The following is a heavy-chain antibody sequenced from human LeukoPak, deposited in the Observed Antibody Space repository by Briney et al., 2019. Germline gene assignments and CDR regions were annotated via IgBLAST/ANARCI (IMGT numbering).Heavy chain of an antibody. V-gene: IGHV4-38-2*02. CDR2: IYHSGST. D-gene: IGHD6-19*01. CDR3: ARVQQWLVFLDAFDI. CDR1: GYSISSGYY. J-gene: IGHJ3*02. Sequence: PSETLSLTCTVSGYSISSGYYWGWIRQPPGKGLEWIGSIYHSGSTYHNPSLKSRVTISVDTSKNQFSLKLSSVTAADTAVYYCARVQQWLVFLDAFDIWGQGTMVTVSS.